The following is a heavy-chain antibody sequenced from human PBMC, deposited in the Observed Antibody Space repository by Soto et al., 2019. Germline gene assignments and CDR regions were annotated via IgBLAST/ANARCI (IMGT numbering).Heavy chain of an antibody. Sequence: EVQLVESGGGLVQPGGSLRLSCAASGFTFSSYWMSWVRQAPGKGLEWVANIKQDGSETYYVDSVKGRFTISRDNAKNSLYLQMNSLRAEDTAVYYCARVKTFGDRDYWGQGTLVTVSS. V-gene: IGHV3-7*01. CDR3: ARVKTFGDRDY. D-gene: IGHD3-10*01. CDR2: IKQDGSET. J-gene: IGHJ4*02. CDR1: GFTFSSYW.